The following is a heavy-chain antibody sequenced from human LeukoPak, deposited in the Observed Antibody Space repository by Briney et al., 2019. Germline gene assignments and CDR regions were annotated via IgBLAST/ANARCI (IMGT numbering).Heavy chain of an antibody. Sequence: GGXLRLSCAASGFTFSGSAMHWVRQASGKGLEWVGRIRSKANSYATAYAASVKGRFTIARDESKKKAYLQMNSLKTEDTAVYYCTMYYDILTGYSTYYFDYWGQGTLVTVSS. CDR3: TMYYDILTGYSTYYFDY. CDR1: GFTFSGSA. D-gene: IGHD3-9*01. V-gene: IGHV3-73*01. J-gene: IGHJ4*02. CDR2: IRSKANSYAT.